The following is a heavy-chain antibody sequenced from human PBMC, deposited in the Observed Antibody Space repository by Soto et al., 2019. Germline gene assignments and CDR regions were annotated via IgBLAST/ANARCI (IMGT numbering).Heavy chain of an antibody. CDR3: ARWSRNVVVVAATSNYYYYMDV. CDR1: GGSISSYY. V-gene: IGHV4-59*08. Sequence: SETLSLTCTVSGGSISSYYWSWIRQPPGKGLEWIGYIYYSGSTNYNPSLKSRVTISVDTSKNQFSLKLSSVTAADTAVYYCARWSRNVVVVAATSNYYYYMDVWGKGTTVTVSS. D-gene: IGHD2-15*01. J-gene: IGHJ6*03. CDR2: IYYSGST.